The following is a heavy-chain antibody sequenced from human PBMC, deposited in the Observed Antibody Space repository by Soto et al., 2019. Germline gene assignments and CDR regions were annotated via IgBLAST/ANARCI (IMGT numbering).Heavy chain of an antibody. CDR1: GFAFSSYA. Sequence: DVQLLESGGGLVQPGGSLRLSCAASGFAFSSYAMTWVRQAPGKGLEWVSSISDNGVSTYHADSVKGRFTISRDNSKNTLFLQMKSLRAEDTAVYYCAKQRDLDYWGQGTLVTVSS. J-gene: IGHJ4*02. CDR3: AKQRDLDY. CDR2: ISDNGVST. V-gene: IGHV3-23*01.